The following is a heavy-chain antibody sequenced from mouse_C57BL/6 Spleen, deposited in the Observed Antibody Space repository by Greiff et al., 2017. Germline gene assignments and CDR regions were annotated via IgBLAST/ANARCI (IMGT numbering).Heavy chain of an antibody. CDR2: IRYSGST. D-gene: IGHD1-1*01. V-gene: IGHV3-1*01. CDR1: GYSITSGYD. J-gene: IGHJ3*01. Sequence: EVQLQESGPGMVKPSQSLSLTCTVTGYSITSGYDWHWIRHFPGNKLEWMGYIRYSGSTKYNPSLKSRISITHDTSKNHFFLKLNSVTTEDTATYYCARDYGSSYVFAYWGQGTLVTVSA. CDR3: ARDYGSSYVFAY.